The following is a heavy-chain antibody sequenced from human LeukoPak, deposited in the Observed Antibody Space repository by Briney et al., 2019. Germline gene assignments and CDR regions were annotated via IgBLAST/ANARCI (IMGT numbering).Heavy chain of an antibody. Sequence: SETLSLTCTVSGYSISSGYYWGWIRQPPGKGLEWIGIIYDSGSTYYNPSLKSRVTISVDTSKNHFSLNLSSVTAPDTAVYYCARVPESYASTNWFDPWGQGTLVTVSS. V-gene: IGHV4-38-2*02. CDR1: GYSISSGYY. CDR2: IYDSGST. D-gene: IGHD3-10*01. CDR3: ARVPESYASTNWFDP. J-gene: IGHJ5*02.